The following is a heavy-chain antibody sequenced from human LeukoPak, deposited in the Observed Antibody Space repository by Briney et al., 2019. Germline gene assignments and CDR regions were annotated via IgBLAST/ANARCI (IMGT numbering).Heavy chain of an antibody. Sequence: GGSLRLSCVASGFNFRGYAMHWVRQAPGKGLEWMALIRSIGNEKYYVDAVQGRFTISRDNSRNTLFLQMNSLRPEDTAVYYCAKDRGYSSGWYGGIDFDYWGQGTLVTVSS. D-gene: IGHD6-19*01. CDR1: GFNFRGYA. V-gene: IGHV3-30*02. J-gene: IGHJ4*02. CDR2: IRSIGNEK. CDR3: AKDRGYSSGWYGGIDFDY.